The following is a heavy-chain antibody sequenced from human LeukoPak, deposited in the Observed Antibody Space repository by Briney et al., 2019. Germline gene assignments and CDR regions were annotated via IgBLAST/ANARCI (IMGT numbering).Heavy chain of an antibody. V-gene: IGHV1-69*13. J-gene: IGHJ4*02. CDR3: ARGHDGYNPPDY. CDR2: IIPIFGTA. CDR1: GGTFSSYA. Sequence: SVKVSCKASGGTFSSYAISWVRQAPGQGLEWMGGIIPIFGTANYAQKFQGRVTITADESTSTAYMELSSLRSEDTAVYYCARGHDGYNPPDYWGQGTLVTVSS. D-gene: IGHD5-24*01.